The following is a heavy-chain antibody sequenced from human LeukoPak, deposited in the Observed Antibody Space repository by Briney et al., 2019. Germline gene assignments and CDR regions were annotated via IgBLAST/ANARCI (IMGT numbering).Heavy chain of an antibody. J-gene: IGHJ4*02. D-gene: IGHD3-10*01. CDR2: IYHCGST. Sequence: SETLSLTCAVSGYSISSGYYWGWIRQPPGKGLEWIGSIYHCGSTYYNPSLKSRVTISVDTSKNQFSLKLSSVTAADTAVYYCARQGSSLLWFGELLNWGQGTLVTVSS. V-gene: IGHV4-38-2*01. CDR1: GYSISSGYY. CDR3: ARQGSSLLWFGELLN.